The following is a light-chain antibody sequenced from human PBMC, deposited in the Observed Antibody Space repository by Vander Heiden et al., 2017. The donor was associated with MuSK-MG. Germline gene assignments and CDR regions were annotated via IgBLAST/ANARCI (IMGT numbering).Light chain of an antibody. CDR1: QSISSY. CDR3: QQSYSTPPVT. CDR2: AAS. J-gene: IGKJ3*01. V-gene: IGKV1-39*01. Sequence: DIHMTQSPSSLSASVGDRVTITCRASQSISSYLNWYQQKPGKAPKLLIYAASSLQSGVPSRFSGSGSGTDFTLTISSLQPEDFATYYCQQSYSTPPVTFGPGTKVDIK.